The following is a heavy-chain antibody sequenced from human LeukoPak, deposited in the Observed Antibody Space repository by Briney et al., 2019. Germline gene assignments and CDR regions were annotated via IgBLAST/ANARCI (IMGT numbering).Heavy chain of an antibody. CDR1: GFAFSSHA. Sequence: PGGSLRLSCAASGFAFSSHAMHWVRQAPGKGLEYVSTISSDGRSPYYAHSVRGRFTISRDNSKNMVFLQMGSLRPEDMAVYYCAKNIISADSAWDWGQGTLVTVSS. CDR2: ISSDGRSP. D-gene: IGHD6-25*01. CDR3: AKNIISADSAWD. V-gene: IGHV3-64*01. J-gene: IGHJ4*02.